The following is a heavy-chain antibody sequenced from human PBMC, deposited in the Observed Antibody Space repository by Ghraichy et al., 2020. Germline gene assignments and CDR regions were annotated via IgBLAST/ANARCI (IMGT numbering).Heavy chain of an antibody. CDR2: IYASGT. D-gene: IGHD3-16*01. V-gene: IGHV4-4*07. J-gene: IGHJ4*02. CDR3: ASLRTVSDY. CDR1: GGYISNYH. Sequence: SETLSLTCTVSGGYISNYHWTWVRQPAGKGLEWIGHIYASGTNYNPSLNSRVTLSVDTSKTQLSLRLSSVTAADTAVYYCASLRTVSDYWGQGTLVTVSS.